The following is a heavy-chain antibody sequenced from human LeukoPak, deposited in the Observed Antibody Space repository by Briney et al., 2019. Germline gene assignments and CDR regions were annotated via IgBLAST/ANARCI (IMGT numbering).Heavy chain of an antibody. CDR1: GFTFSSYG. CDR3: AKGGFWSGYYGSDFDY. CDR2: ISYDGSNK. J-gene: IGHJ4*02. V-gene: IGHV3-30*18. D-gene: IGHD3-3*01. Sequence: GGSLRLFCAASGFTFSSYGMHWVRQAPGKGLEWVAVISYDGSNKYYADSVKGRFTISRDNSKNTLYLQMNSLRAEDTAVYYCAKGGFWSGYYGSDFDYWGQGTLVTVSS.